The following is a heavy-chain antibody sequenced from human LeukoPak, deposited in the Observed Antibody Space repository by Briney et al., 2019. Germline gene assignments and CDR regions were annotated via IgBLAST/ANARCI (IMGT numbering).Heavy chain of an antibody. CDR1: GFTVSNYG. Sequence: GGSLRPSCAASGFTVSNYGFHWVRQAPGKGLEWVAIISYDGAIKYYADSVKGRFTISRDNSKNTLYLHMNSLRAEDTAVYYCATADSGSYYSGFVYWGQGTLVTVSS. CDR3: ATADSGSYYSGFVY. CDR2: ISYDGAIK. J-gene: IGHJ4*02. D-gene: IGHD1-26*01. V-gene: IGHV3-30*03.